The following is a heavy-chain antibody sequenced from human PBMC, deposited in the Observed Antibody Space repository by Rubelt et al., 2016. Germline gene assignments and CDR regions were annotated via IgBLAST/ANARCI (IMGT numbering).Heavy chain of an antibody. CDR1: GGTFSSYA. J-gene: IGHJ3*02. Sequence: QVQLVQSGAEVKKPGSSVKVSCKASGGTFSSYAISWVRQAPGQGLEWMGRIIPILGIANYAQKFQGRVTITADNSTSTAYMELSSLRSEDTAVYYGARDRLLGYSSGGDAFDIWGQGTMVTVSS. D-gene: IGHD2-15*01. V-gene: IGHV1-69*04. CDR3: ARDRLLGYSSGGDAFDI. CDR2: IIPILGIA.